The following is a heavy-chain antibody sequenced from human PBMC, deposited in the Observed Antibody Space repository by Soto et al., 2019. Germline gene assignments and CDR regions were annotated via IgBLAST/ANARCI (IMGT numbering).Heavy chain of an antibody. Sequence: ETLSLPCAVYGGSFSGYYWSWIRQPPGKGLEWIGEINHSGSTNYNPSLKSRITISVDTSKNQFSLKLSSVTAADTAVYYCARVGRYCDWPTDYWGQGTLVTVSS. CDR3: ARVGRYCDWPTDY. D-gene: IGHD3-9*01. V-gene: IGHV4-34*01. CDR2: INHSGST. J-gene: IGHJ4*02. CDR1: GGSFSGYY.